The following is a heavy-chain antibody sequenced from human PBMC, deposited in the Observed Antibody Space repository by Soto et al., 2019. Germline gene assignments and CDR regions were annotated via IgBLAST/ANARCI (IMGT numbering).Heavy chain of an antibody. CDR3: ARDLWGYCGTDCYPLDV. J-gene: IGHJ6*02. Sequence: SETLSLTFTFSGCSISGFYWRSIRQPPGKGLEWIGYMYNTGSTVYNPSFKSRVTISVDTSKNQFSLKLNSVTAADTAVYYCARDLWGYCGTDCYPLDVWGQGTTVNVSS. CDR2: MYNTGST. CDR1: GCSISGFY. D-gene: IGHD2-21*02. V-gene: IGHV4-59*01.